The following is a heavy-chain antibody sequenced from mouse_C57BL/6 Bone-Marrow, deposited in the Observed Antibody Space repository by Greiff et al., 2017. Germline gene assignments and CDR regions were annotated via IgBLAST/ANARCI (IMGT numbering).Heavy chain of an antibody. CDR1: GYTFTDYN. CDR3: ATTVVARSYAMDY. V-gene: IGHV1-18*01. CDR2: INPNNGGT. J-gene: IGHJ4*01. D-gene: IGHD1-1*01. Sequence: DVQLQESGPELVKPGASVKIPCKASGYTFTDYNMDWVKQSHGKSLEWIGDINPNNGGTIYNQKFKGKATLTVDKSSSTAYMELRSLTSEDTAVYYCATTVVARSYAMDYWGQGTSVTVSS.